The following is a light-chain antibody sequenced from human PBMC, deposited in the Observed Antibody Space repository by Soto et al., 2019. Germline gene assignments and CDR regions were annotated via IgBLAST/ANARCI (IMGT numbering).Light chain of an antibody. J-gene: IGKJ5*01. CDR2: GAS. V-gene: IGKV3-15*01. CDR3: QQYNNWLSIT. Sequence: VMTLSAATLSVSPGQRATLFCRAIQSVSSSYLAWYQQKPGQAPRLLLYGASSRATGIPARFSGSGSGTEFTLTISSLQSEDFAVYYGQQYNNWLSITFGQGTRLEIK. CDR1: QSVSSSY.